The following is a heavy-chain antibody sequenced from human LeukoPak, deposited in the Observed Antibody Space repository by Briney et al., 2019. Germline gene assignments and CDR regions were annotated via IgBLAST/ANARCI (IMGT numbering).Heavy chain of an antibody. CDR2: IYPGDSET. J-gene: IGHJ6*02. CDR1: GYDFTRYW. V-gene: IGHV5-51*01. Sequence: HGESLKISCEGSGYDFTRYWVAWVRQMPGKGLEWMGIIYPGDSETRYSPSFQGQVTISVDKSISTAYLQWSSLKASDTAMYYCARQGYYGMDVWGQGTTVTVSS. CDR3: ARQGYYGMDV.